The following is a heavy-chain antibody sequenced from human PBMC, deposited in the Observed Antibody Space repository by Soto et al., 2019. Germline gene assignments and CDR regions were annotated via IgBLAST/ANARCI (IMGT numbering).Heavy chain of an antibody. CDR1: GFTFSSHG. CDR2: ISYDGTNK. D-gene: IGHD2-21*01. J-gene: IGHJ6*02. Sequence: QVLLVESGGGVVQPGRSLRLSCAASGFTFSSHGLHWVRQAPSRGLEWVAVISYDGTNKQYGDSVKGRFTISRDNSQNTLYLQMNSLRAEDTAVYYCVKDRRTEAYGMEVWGQGTTVTVSS. V-gene: IGHV3-30*18. CDR3: VKDRRTEAYGMEV.